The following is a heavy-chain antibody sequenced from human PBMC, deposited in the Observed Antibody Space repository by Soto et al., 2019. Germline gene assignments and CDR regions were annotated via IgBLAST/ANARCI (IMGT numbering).Heavy chain of an antibody. Sequence: QVQLQQWGAGLLKPSETLSLTCAVYGGSFSGYYWSWIRQPPGKGLEWIGEINHSGSTNYNPSLKCRVTISVDTSKNQFSLKLSSVTAADTAVYYCARSWNGDYWGQGTLVTVSS. D-gene: IGHD1-1*01. CDR2: INHSGST. V-gene: IGHV4-34*01. CDR3: ARSWNGDY. J-gene: IGHJ4*02. CDR1: GGSFSGYY.